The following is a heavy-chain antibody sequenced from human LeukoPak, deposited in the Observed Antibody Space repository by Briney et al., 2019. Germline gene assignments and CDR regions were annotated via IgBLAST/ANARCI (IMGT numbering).Heavy chain of an antibody. CDR1: GYTFTSYW. D-gene: IGHD6-13*01. J-gene: IGHJ4*02. CDR3: ARAPRNSSTMLDY. V-gene: IGHV1-46*01. Sequence: ASVKVSCKASGYTFTSYWIQWVRQAPGEGFEWMGLINPDGGSTAYAYRFQGRVTMTRDTSTSTVYMDFSSLRSEDTALYYCARAPRNSSTMLDYWGQGTLVTVSS. CDR2: INPDGGST.